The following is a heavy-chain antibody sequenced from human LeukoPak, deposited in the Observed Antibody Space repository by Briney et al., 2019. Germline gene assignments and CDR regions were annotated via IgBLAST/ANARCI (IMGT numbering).Heavy chain of an antibody. D-gene: IGHD2-15*01. CDR1: GFTFDDYA. CDR3: ARLYCSGGSCYSVDY. V-gene: IGHV3-23*01. CDR2: ISGSDSGT. Sequence: GRSLRLSCAASGFTFDDYAMHWVRQAPGMGLEWVSGISGSDSGTYYADSVKGRFTISRDNSRNTLYLQINSLRAEDTAVYYCARLYCSGGSCYSVDYWGQGTLVTVSS. J-gene: IGHJ4*02.